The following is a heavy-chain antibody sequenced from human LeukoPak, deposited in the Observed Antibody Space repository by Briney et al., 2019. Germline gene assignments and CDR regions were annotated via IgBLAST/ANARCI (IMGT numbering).Heavy chain of an antibody. CDR3: ARYGNLKVLDV. D-gene: IGHD1-14*01. J-gene: IGHJ3*01. CDR1: GFTFSSHG. V-gene: IGHV3-33*01. Sequence: GGSLRLSCAASGFTFSSHGMHWVRQAPGKGLEWVAVIWYDGSERYYAESVKGRFTISRDNSKNMLYLQIYSLRTEDTALYYCARYGNLKVLDVWGQGTMVTVPS. CDR2: IWYDGSER.